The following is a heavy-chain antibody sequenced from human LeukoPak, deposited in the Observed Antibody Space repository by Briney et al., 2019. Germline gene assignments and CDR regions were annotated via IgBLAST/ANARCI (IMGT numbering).Heavy chain of an antibody. V-gene: IGHV4-61*02. J-gene: IGHJ6*03. CDR3: ARVDVFGVVSSDYYYYYMDV. Sequence: SETLSLTCTVSGGSISSSSYYWGWIRQPAGKGLEWIGRIYTSGSTNYNPSLKSRVTMSVDTSKNQFSLKLGYVTAADTAVYYCARVDVFGVVSSDYYYYYMDVWGKGTTVTVSS. CDR2: IYTSGST. CDR1: GGSISSSSYY. D-gene: IGHD3-3*01.